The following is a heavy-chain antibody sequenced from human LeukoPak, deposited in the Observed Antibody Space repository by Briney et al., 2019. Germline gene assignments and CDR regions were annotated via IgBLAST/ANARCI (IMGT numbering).Heavy chain of an antibody. V-gene: IGHV3-7*01. Sequence: GGSLRLSCAASEFTFSSYWMSWVRQAPGKGLEWVANIKQDGGEKYYLDSMKGRFTVSRDNAKNSLYLQMSSLRAEDTAVYYCARVGARQILEYWGQGTLVTVSS. CDR2: IKQDGGEK. CDR3: ARVGARQILEY. D-gene: IGHD4-17*01. J-gene: IGHJ4*02. CDR1: EFTFSSYW.